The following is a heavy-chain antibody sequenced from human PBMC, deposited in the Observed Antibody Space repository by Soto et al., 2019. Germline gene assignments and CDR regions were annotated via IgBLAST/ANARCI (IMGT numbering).Heavy chain of an antibody. CDR1: GVSISSYF. V-gene: IGHV4-59*01. CDR3: ARIGGYHGPLDY. J-gene: IGHJ4*02. CDR2: TYHRGST. D-gene: IGHD6-25*01. Sequence: SETLSLTCSVSGVSISSYFWSWIRQAPGRGLEWIGYTYHRGSTNYSPSLKSRVATSLDTSENQFSLKVNSVTAADTAVYYCARIGGYHGPLDYWGQGTPVT.